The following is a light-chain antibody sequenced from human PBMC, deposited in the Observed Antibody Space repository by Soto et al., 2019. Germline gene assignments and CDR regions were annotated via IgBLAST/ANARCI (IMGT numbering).Light chain of an antibody. J-gene: IGKJ2*01. CDR1: QDINNY. V-gene: IGKV1-27*01. CDR3: QKYNSAPYT. Sequence: DIQMTQSPSSLSASVGDRVTITCRASQDINNYLAWYQQKPGKVPQVLIYATSTLQSGVPSRFSGRVSGTEFTLTISSLQPEEVATYYCQKYNSAPYTFGQGTKLEIK. CDR2: ATS.